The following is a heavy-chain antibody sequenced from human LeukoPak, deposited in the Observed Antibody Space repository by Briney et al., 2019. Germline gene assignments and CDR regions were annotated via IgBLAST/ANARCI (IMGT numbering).Heavy chain of an antibody. V-gene: IGHV4-39*07. CDR1: GGSISSSSYY. CDR3: ASHGVAAAATRQDNWFDP. Sequence: PSETLSLTCTVSGGSISSSSYYWGWIRQPPGKGLEWIGSIYYSGSTYYNPSLKSRVTISVDTSKNQFSLKLSSVTAADTAVYYCASHGVAAAATRQDNWFDPWGQGTLVTVSS. J-gene: IGHJ5*02. CDR2: IYYSGST. D-gene: IGHD6-13*01.